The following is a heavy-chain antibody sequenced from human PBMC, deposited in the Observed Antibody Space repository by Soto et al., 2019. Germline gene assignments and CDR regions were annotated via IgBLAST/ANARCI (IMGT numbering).Heavy chain of an antibody. V-gene: IGHV1-8*01. D-gene: IGHD5-12*01. J-gene: IGHJ6*03. CDR3: ARGISGYDRYYYYMDV. Sequence: ASVKVYCKASGYTFTSYDINWVRQATGQGLEWMGWMNPNSGNTGYAQKFQGRVTMTRNTSISTAYMELSSLRSEDTAVYYCARGISGYDRYYYYMDVWGKGTTVTVSS. CDR1: GYTFTSYD. CDR2: MNPNSGNT.